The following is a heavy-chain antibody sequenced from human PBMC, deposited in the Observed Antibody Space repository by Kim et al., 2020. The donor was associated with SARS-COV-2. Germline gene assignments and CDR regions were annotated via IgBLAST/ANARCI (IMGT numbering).Heavy chain of an antibody. CDR3: ARADTGAMDV. Sequence: ASVKVSCKASGYVFSSHHMHWVRQAPGQGLEGIGLIDPSGGTTTTYAQKFQGRVTMTSDTSTSTVYMELSSLRSEDTAVYYCARADTGAMDVWGQGTTVTVSS. CDR1: GYVFSSHH. D-gene: IGHD3-22*01. CDR2: IDPSGGTTT. J-gene: IGHJ6*02. V-gene: IGHV1-46*01.